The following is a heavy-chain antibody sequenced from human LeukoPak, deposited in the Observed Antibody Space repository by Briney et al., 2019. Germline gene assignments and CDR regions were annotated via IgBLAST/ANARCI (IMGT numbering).Heavy chain of an antibody. CDR1: GGSISTYY. J-gene: IGHJ1*01. CDR2: IYHSGST. D-gene: IGHD6-6*01. CDR3: ARGGAARLHFQN. Sequence: PSETLSLTCTVSGGSISTYYWNWIRQPPGKGLEWIGYIYHSGSTNYNPSLQSRVTISVDTSKNQFSLNLNSVTAADTAVYYCARGGAARLHFQNWGQGTLVTVSS. V-gene: IGHV4-59*01.